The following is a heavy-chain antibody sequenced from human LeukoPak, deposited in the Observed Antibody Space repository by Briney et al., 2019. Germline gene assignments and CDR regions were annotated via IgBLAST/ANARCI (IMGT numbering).Heavy chain of an antibody. D-gene: IGHD2-21*01. CDR3: ARENNVVVIAYPPFDY. J-gene: IGHJ4*02. Sequence: GGSLRLSCAASGFTFSDYYMSWIRQAPGKGLEWVSYISSSGSTIYYADSVKGRFTISRDNAKNSLYLLMNSLRAEDTAVYYCARENNVVVIAYPPFDYWGQGTLVTVSS. CDR1: GFTFSDYY. CDR2: ISSSGSTI. V-gene: IGHV3-11*04.